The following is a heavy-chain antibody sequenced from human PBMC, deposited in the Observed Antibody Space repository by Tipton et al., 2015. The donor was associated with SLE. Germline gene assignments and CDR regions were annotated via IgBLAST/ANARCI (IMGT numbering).Heavy chain of an antibody. CDR1: GFTFSDYY. V-gene: IGHV3-11*04. CDR2: ISYSGSIM. J-gene: IGHJ6*03. Sequence: SLRLSCAASGFTFSDYYMSWIRQAPGKGLEWISYISYSGSIMYYADSVKGRFTISRDSAKNSLFLQMNSLRAEDTAVYYCAGGPGSVPTTRFYYMDVRGKGTPVTVSS. CDR3: AGGPGSVPTTRFYYMDV. D-gene: IGHD1-14*01.